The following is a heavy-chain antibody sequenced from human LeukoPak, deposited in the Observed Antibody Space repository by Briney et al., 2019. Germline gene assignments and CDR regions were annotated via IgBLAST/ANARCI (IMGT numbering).Heavy chain of an antibody. CDR1: GFTFSSYG. J-gene: IGHJ4*02. CDR2: IRYDGSNK. D-gene: IGHD6-13*01. CDR3: ARDGREQQLVYYFDY. Sequence: GGSLRLSRAASGFTFSSYGMHWVRQAPGKGLEWVAFIRYDGSNKYYADSVKGRFTISRDNSKNTLYLQMNSLRAEDTAVYYCARDGREQQLVYYFDYWGQGTLVTVSS. V-gene: IGHV3-30*02.